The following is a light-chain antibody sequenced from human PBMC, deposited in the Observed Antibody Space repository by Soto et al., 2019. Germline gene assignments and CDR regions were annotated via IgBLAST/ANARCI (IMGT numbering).Light chain of an antibody. V-gene: IGLV1-51*01. Sequence: QSVLTQPPSVSAAPGQKVTISCSGSSSNIGNNYVSWYQQLPGTAPKLLIYGNNKRPSGIPDRFSGSKSGTSATLGISGLQTGDEADYYCGTWDSSLSGVVFGGGTKVTVL. CDR2: GNN. CDR1: SSNIGNNY. J-gene: IGLJ2*01. CDR3: GTWDSSLSGVV.